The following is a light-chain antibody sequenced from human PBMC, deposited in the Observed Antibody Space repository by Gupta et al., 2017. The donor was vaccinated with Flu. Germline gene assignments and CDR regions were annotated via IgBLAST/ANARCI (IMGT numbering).Light chain of an antibody. Sequence: EVVMTQSPATLSVSPGERVTLSCRASQSVRTNVAWYQQKPGQAPRLLVFGASTRATGIPARFSGSGSGTEFTLTISSLQSEDFALYYCQQYKNWPLLTFGPGTKVDIK. CDR3: QQYKNWPLLT. CDR1: QSVRTN. J-gene: IGKJ3*01. V-gene: IGKV3-15*01. CDR2: GAS.